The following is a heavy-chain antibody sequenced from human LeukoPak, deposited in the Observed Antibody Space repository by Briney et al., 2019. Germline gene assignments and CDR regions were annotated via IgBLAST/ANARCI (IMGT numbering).Heavy chain of an antibody. D-gene: IGHD3-10*01. J-gene: IGHJ4*02. CDR1: GFTVSSNS. Sequence: GGSLRLSCTVSGFTVSSNSMSWVRQAPGKGLEWVSFIFSSTYYADSVKGRFTISRDNSKNSLYLQMNSLRAEDTAVYYCASSPYMVRGVTWGQGTLVTVSS. V-gene: IGHV3-53*01. CDR2: IFSST. CDR3: ASSPYMVRGVT.